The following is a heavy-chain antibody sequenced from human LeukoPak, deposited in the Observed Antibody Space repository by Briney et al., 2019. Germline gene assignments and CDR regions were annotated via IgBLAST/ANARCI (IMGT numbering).Heavy chain of an antibody. CDR2: IYSGGST. D-gene: IGHD6-19*01. Sequence: GGSLRLSCAASGFTVSSNYMSWVRQAPGKGLEWVSVIYSGGSTYYADSVKGRFTISRDNSKNTLYLQMNSLRAEDTGVYYCARSSTGYSSGWYGDYWGQGTLVTVSS. V-gene: IGHV3-66*01. CDR1: GFTVSSNY. J-gene: IGHJ4*02. CDR3: ARSSTGYSSGWYGDY.